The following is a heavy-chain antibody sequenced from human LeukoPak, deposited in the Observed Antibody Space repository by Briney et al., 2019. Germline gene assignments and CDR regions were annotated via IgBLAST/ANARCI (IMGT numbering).Heavy chain of an antibody. CDR2: IYSGGST. D-gene: IGHD2-15*01. CDR1: GFTFSSYA. V-gene: IGHV3-53*01. CDR3: ARAPGSWYFDY. Sequence: GGSLRLSCAASGFTFSSYAMSWVRQAPGKGLEWVSVIYSGGSTYYADSVKGRFTISRDNSKNTLYLQMNSLRAEDTAVYYCARAPGSWYFDYWGQGTLVTVSS. J-gene: IGHJ4*02.